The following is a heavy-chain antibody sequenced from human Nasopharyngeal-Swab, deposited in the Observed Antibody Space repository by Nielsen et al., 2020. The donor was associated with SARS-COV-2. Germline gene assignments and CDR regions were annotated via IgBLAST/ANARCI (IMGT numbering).Heavy chain of an antibody. Sequence: SGTLSLTFTVSGGSITSSRHRWGWIRQPPGKGLQWIGQILVNRYTEYHPSVRGRITVYADTSENYFSLRLSSVTAADTAVYYCARLDPFGSEDKWGQGTLVTVSS. D-gene: IGHD3-3*01. CDR3: ARLDPFGSEDK. CDR1: GGSITSSRHR. J-gene: IGHJ4*02. V-gene: IGHV4-39*02. CDR2: ILVNRYT.